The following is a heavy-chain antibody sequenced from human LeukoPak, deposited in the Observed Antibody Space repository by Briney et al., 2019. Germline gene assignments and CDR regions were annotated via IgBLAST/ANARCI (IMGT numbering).Heavy chain of an antibody. J-gene: IGHJ4*02. Sequence: HAGRSLILSCAASGFTFSSYGMHWVRQAPGKGLEWVAVISYDGSNKYYADSVKGRFTISRDNSKNTLYLQMNSLRAEDTAVYYCAKDRWELRAIDYWGQGTLVTVSS. CDR1: GFTFSSYG. CDR2: ISYDGSNK. D-gene: IGHD1-26*01. CDR3: AKDRWELRAIDY. V-gene: IGHV3-30*18.